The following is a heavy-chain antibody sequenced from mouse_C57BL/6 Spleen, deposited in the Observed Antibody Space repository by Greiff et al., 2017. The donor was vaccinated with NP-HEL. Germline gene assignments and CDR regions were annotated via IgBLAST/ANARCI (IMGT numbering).Heavy chain of an antibody. CDR1: GFTFSDYG. J-gene: IGHJ4*01. D-gene: IGHD4-1*02. Sequence: EVNVVESGGGLVKPGGSLKLSCAASGFTFSDYGMHWVRQAPEKGLEWVAYISSGSSTIYYADTVKGRFTISRDNAKNTLFLQMTSLRSEDTAMYYCARGPYPTLYYYAMDYWGQGTSVTVSS. CDR3: ARGPYPTLYYYAMDY. CDR2: ISSGSSTI. V-gene: IGHV5-17*01.